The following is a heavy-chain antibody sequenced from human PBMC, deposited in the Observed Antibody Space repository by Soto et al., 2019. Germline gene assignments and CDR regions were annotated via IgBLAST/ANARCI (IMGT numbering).Heavy chain of an antibody. CDR3: ARGSNSNNWKLFDY. Sequence: EVQLVESGGGLFRPGGSLSLSGEVTGLTTRRNYMNWVGQAPGKGLEGVSVMYAAGSTYYEDSVKGRFNISRDNSKNTVYLQMNSLRGEDTAVYYCARGSNSNNWKLFDYWGQGTLVTVSS. CDR2: MYAAGST. J-gene: IGHJ4*02. CDR1: GLTTRRNY. V-gene: IGHV3-66*01. D-gene: IGHD1-1*01.